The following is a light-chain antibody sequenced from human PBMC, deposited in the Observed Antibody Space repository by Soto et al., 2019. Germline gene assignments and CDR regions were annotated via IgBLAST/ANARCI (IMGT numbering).Light chain of an antibody. V-gene: IGLV1-44*01. Sequence: QPVLTQPPSASGTPGQRVTISCSGSTSNIGGNTVNWYQQLPGTAPKLLIYSNNQRPSGVPDRFSGSKSGTSAPLAIRRLQSEHESAYFCAAWDASLTAVPFGAGSKLTVL. CDR1: TSNIGGNT. CDR3: AAWDASLTAVP. J-gene: IGLJ2*01. CDR2: SNN.